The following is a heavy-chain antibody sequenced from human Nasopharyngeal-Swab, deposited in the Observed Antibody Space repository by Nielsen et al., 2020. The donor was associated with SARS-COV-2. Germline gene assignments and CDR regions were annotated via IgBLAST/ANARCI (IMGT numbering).Heavy chain of an antibody. J-gene: IGHJ4*02. CDR3: ARLGIAARWGY. Sequence: GSLRLSCTVSGGSISSSSYYWGWIRQPPGKGLEWIGSIYYSGSTYYNPSLKSRVTISVDTSKTQFSLKLSSVTAADTAVYYCARLGIAARWGYWGQGTLVTVSS. V-gene: IGHV4-39*01. D-gene: IGHD6-6*01. CDR1: GGSISSSSYY. CDR2: IYYSGST.